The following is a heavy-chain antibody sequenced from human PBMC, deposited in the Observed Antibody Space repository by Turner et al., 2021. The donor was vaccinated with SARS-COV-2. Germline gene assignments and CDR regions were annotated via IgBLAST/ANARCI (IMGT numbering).Heavy chain of an antibody. D-gene: IGHD6-19*01. CDR1: GFPFSRYG. CDR2: IWYDGSNK. V-gene: IGHV3-33*06. Sequence: QVQLVESGGGVVQPGRSLRLSCAASGFPFSRYGMHWVRQAPGKGLEWVAVIWYDGSNKYYADSVKGRFTISRDNSKNTLYLQMNSLRAEDTAVYYCAKAGFGYSSGWGYFDYWGQGTLVTVSS. J-gene: IGHJ4*02. CDR3: AKAGFGYSSGWGYFDY.